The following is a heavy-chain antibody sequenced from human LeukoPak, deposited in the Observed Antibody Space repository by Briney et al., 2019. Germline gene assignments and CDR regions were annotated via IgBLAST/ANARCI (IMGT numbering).Heavy chain of an antibody. J-gene: IGHJ6*02. D-gene: IGHD1-26*01. CDR2: IYTSGST. V-gene: IGHV4-4*07. Sequence: PSETLSLTCTVSGGSISSYYWSWIRQPAGKGLEWIGRIYTSGSTNYNPSLKSRVTMSVDTSKNQFSLKLSSVTAADTAVYYCARESGSYSYYYYGMDVWGQGTTVTVSS. CDR1: GGSISSYY. CDR3: ARESGSYSYYYYGMDV.